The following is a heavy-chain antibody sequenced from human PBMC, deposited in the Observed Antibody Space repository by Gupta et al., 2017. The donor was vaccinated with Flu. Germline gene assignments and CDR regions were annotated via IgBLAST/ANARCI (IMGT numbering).Heavy chain of an antibody. CDR3: ARGRRRQLWPRAFDI. J-gene: IGHJ3*02. CDR2: INHSGST. CDR1: GGSFSGYY. V-gene: IGHV4-34*01. Sequence: QVQLQQWGAGLLKPSETLSLTCAVYGGSFSGYYWSWIRQPPGKGLEWIGEINHSGSTNYNPSRKSRVTISVDTSKNQFSMKLSSVTAAETAVYYCARGRRRQLWPRAFDIGGQGTMVTVSS. D-gene: IGHD5-18*01.